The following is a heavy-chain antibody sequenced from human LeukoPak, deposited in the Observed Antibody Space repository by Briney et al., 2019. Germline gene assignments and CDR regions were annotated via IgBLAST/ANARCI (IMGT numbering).Heavy chain of an antibody. CDR2: IIPILGIA. Sequence: GASVKVSCKASGGTFSSYTISWVRQAPGQGLEWMGRIIPILGIANYAQKFQGRVTITADKSTSTAYMELSGLRSEDTAVYYCAVDMRGRRRAFDIWGQGTMVTVSS. V-gene: IGHV1-69*02. CDR3: AVDMRGRRRAFDI. CDR1: GGTFSSYT. J-gene: IGHJ3*02. D-gene: IGHD3-9*01.